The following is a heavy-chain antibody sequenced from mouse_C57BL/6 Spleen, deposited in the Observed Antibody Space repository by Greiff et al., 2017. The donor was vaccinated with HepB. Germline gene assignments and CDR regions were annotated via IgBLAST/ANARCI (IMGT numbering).Heavy chain of an antibody. V-gene: IGHV14-3*01. CDR3: AREGYGNPGYYAMDY. CDR1: GFNIKNTY. D-gene: IGHD2-1*01. CDR2: IDPANGTT. J-gene: IGHJ4*01. Sequence: VQLQQSVAELVRPGASVKLSCTASGFNIKNTYMHWVKQRPEQGLEWIGRIDPANGTTNYAPKFQGKATITADTSSNTAYLQLSSLTSEDTATYDCAREGYGNPGYYAMDYWGQGTSVTVSS.